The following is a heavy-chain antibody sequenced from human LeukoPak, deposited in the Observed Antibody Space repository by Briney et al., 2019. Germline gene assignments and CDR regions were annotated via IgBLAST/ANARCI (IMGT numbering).Heavy chain of an antibody. D-gene: IGHD6-13*01. V-gene: IGHV4-59*08. CDR2: IYYSGST. CDR3: VRHAGSSWYNWFDP. Sequence: SETLSLTCTVSGGSISSYYWSWIRQPPGKGLEWIGYIYYSGSTNYNPPLKSRVTISVDTSKNQFSLKLSSVTAADTAVYYCVRHAGSSWYNWFDPWGQGTLVTVSS. CDR1: GGSISSYY. J-gene: IGHJ5*02.